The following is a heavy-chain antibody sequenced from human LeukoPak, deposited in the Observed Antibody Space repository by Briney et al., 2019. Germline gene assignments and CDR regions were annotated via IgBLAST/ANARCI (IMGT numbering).Heavy chain of an antibody. D-gene: IGHD1-14*01. CDR2: IGGGGENT. Sequence: GGSLRLSCAASGFTFNSYAMSWVRQAPGKGLEWVSTIGGGGENTYSADSVKGRFTISRDNSKNTVYLHVKSLRAEDTAVYFCAKVLTGSQDYWGQGTLVTASS. J-gene: IGHJ4*02. V-gene: IGHV3-23*01. CDR3: AKVLTGSQDY. CDR1: GFTFNSYA.